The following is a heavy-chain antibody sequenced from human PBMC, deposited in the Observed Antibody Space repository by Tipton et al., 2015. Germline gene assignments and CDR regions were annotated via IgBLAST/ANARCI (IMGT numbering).Heavy chain of an antibody. Sequence: SGFTFSSYGMHWVRQAPGKGLEWVAVIWYDGSNKYYADSVKGRFTISRDNSKNTLYLQMNSLRDEDTARYYCVQFQMGINTAFYLWGQGTMVTVSS. V-gene: IGHV3-33*06. CDR1: GFTFSSYG. CDR3: VQFQMGINTAFYL. CDR2: IWYDGSNK. J-gene: IGHJ3*01. D-gene: IGHD1-26*01.